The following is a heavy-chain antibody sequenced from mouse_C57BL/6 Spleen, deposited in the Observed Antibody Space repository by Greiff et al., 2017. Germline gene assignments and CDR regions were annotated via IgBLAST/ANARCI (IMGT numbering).Heavy chain of an antibody. J-gene: IGHJ2*01. CDR2: IYPGDGDT. D-gene: IGHD1-1*01. Sequence: VQLQQSGPELVKPGASVKISCKASGYAFSSSWMNWVKQRPGKGLEWIGRIYPGDGDTNYNGKFKGKATLTADKSSSTAYIQHSSLTSEDSAVYFCARWGTTVVAKGYWGQGTTLTVSS. V-gene: IGHV1-82*01. CDR1: GYAFSSSW. CDR3: ARWGTTVVAKGY.